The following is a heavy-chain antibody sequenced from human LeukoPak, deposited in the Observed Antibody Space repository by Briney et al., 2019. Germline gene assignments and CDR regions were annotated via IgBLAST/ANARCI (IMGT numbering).Heavy chain of an antibody. CDR1: GFTFSSYE. Sequence: GGSLRLSCAASGFTFSSYEMNWVRQAPGKGLEWVSYISSSGSTIYYADSVKGRFTISRDNAKNSLYLQMNSLRAEDTAVYYCARAREGDGYSFVWWFDPWGQGTLVTVSS. V-gene: IGHV3-48*03. D-gene: IGHD5-24*01. CDR2: ISSSGSTI. CDR3: ARAREGDGYSFVWWFDP. J-gene: IGHJ5*02.